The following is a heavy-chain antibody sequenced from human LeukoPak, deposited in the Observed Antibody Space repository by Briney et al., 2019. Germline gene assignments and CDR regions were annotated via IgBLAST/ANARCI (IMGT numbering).Heavy chain of an antibody. Sequence: PGGSLRPSCAASGFTFSDYSMNWVRQAPGKGLEWVSSISSSSSYIYYADSVKGRFTISRDNAKNSLYLQMSSLRAEDTAVYYCAKDRKASTILSSWYFDYWGQGTLVTVSS. V-gene: IGHV3-21*04. J-gene: IGHJ4*02. CDR2: ISSSSSYI. D-gene: IGHD6-13*01. CDR3: AKDRKASTILSSWYFDY. CDR1: GFTFSDYS.